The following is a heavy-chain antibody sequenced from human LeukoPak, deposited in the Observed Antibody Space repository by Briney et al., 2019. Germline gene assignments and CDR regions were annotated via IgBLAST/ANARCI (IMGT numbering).Heavy chain of an antibody. D-gene: IGHD1-26*01. V-gene: IGHV3-7*01. CDR1: GFTFSSYW. CDR3: ARDVVGSLDY. Sequence: PGGSLRLSCAASGFTFSSYWMAWVRLAPGKGLEWVANIKGDESARHQADSVKGRFTISRDNTRNSLYLQMTNLRGDDTAVYYCARDVVGSLDYWGQGTLVTVSS. J-gene: IGHJ4*02. CDR2: IKGDESAR.